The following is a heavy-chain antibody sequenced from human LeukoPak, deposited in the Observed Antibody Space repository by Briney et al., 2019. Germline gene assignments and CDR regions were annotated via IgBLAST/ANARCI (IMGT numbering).Heavy chain of an antibody. CDR2: IKSKTDGGTT. J-gene: IGHJ4*02. CDR1: GFTFSNAW. CDR3: TTHLAHCGGDCYSSDF. D-gene: IGHD2-21*02. V-gene: IGHV3-15*01. Sequence: PGGSLRLSCAASGFTFSNAWMSWVRQAPGKGLEWVGRIKSKTDGGTTDYAAPVKGRFTLSRDDSKNTLYLQMNSLKTEDTAVYYCTTHLAHCGGDCYSSDFWGQGTLVTVSS.